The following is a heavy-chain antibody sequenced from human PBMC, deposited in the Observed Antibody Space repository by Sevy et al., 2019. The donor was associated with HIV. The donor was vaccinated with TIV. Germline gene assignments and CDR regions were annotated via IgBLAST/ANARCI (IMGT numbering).Heavy chain of an antibody. V-gene: IGHV3-7*03. J-gene: IGHJ6*02. CDR1: GFTFSSYW. CDR2: IKQDGSEK. Sequence: GGSLRLSCAASGFTFSSYWMSWVRQAPGKGLEWVANIKQDGSEKYYVDFVKGRFTISRDNAKNSLYLQMNSLRAEDTAVYYCARDKGTIFGVVSNYGMDVWGQGTTVTVSS. D-gene: IGHD3-3*01. CDR3: ARDKGTIFGVVSNYGMDV.